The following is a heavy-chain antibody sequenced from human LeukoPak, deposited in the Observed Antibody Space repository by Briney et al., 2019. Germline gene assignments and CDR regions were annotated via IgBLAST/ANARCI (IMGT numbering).Heavy chain of an antibody. Sequence: PSETLSLTCTVSGGSISSYYWSWIRQPPGKGLEWIGYIYYSGSTNYNPSLKSRVTISVDSSKNQFSLKLSSVTAADTAVYYCARNRGISGYDLSVGYWGQGTLVTASS. J-gene: IGHJ4*02. CDR1: GGSISSYY. CDR2: IYYSGST. D-gene: IGHD5-12*01. V-gene: IGHV4-59*08. CDR3: ARNRGISGYDLSVGY.